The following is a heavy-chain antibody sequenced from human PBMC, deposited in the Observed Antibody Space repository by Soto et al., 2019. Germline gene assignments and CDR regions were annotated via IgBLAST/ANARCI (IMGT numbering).Heavy chain of an antibody. D-gene: IGHD3-10*01. Sequence: ASVKVCCKASGYTFTSCYMHWVRHAPGQELEWMGIITPSGGSTSYALKFQGRVTMTRDTSTSTVYMELSSLRSEDTAVYYCASVTMVRGAYGLWGQGTLVTVS. CDR2: ITPSGGST. CDR3: ASVTMVRGAYGL. J-gene: IGHJ4*02. V-gene: IGHV1-46*03. CDR1: GYTFTSCY.